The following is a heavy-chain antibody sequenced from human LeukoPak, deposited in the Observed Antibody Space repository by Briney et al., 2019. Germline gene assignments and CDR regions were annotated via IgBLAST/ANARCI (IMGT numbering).Heavy chain of an antibody. D-gene: IGHD3-10*01. J-gene: IGHJ4*02. CDR2: ISSSSSYI. V-gene: IGHV3-21*04. Sequence: GGSLRLSCAASGFTFSSYSMNWVRQAPGKGLEWVSSISSSSSYIYYAGSVKGRFTISRDNSKNTLYLQINSLRADDTAVYYCAKDQDPHSYGSGSYAPFDYWGQGTLVTVSS. CDR3: AKDQDPHSYGSGSYAPFDY. CDR1: GFTFSSYS.